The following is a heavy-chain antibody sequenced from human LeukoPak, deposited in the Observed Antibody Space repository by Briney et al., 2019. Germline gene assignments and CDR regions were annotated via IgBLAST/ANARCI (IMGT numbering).Heavy chain of an antibody. CDR1: GGSISNYY. CDR3: ARLDAAAGRYLQFFY. CDR2: IHDSGST. Sequence: SETLSLTCTVSGGSISNYYWSWIRQSPEKGLEWIGYIHDSGSTNYNPSLKSRVTISVDASKNQFSLKLSSVTAADTAVYYCARLDAAAGRYLQFFYWGQGTLVTVSS. D-gene: IGHD5-24*01. V-gene: IGHV4-59*08. J-gene: IGHJ4*02.